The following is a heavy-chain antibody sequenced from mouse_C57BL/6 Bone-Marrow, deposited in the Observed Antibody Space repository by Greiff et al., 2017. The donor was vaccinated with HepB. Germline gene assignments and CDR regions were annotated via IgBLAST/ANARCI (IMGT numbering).Heavy chain of an antibody. CDR1: GYTFTSYG. CDR2: IYPRSGNT. Sequence: QVHVKQSGAELARPGASVKLSCKASGYTFTSYGISWVKQRTGQGLEWIGEIYPRSGNTYYNEKFKGKATLTADKSSSTAYMELRSLTSEDSAVYFCARSLSIYYYGYYYAMDYWGQGTSVTVSS. V-gene: IGHV1-81*01. J-gene: IGHJ4*01. CDR3: ARSLSIYYYGYYYAMDY. D-gene: IGHD1-1*01.